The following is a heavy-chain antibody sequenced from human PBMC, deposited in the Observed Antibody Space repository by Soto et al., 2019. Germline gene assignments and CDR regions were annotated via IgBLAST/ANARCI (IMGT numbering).Heavy chain of an antibody. Sequence: GESLKISCKGSGYSFTNYWIGWVRQMPGKGLEWMGIIYPGDSDTRYSPSFQGQVTISVDKSISTAYLQWSSLKASDTAMYYCARLHVDVSRYDYYYMDVWGKGTTV. J-gene: IGHJ6*03. CDR3: ARLHVDVSRYDYYYMDV. D-gene: IGHD3-10*02. V-gene: IGHV5-51*01. CDR1: GYSFTNYW. CDR2: IYPGDSDT.